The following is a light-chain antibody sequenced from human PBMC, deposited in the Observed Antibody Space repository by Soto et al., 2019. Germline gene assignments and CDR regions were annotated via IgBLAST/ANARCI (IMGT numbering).Light chain of an antibody. V-gene: IGKV1-5*01. CDR2: DAS. CDR1: QSISSW. CDR3: QPYRT. J-gene: IGKJ1*01. Sequence: DIQMTQSPSTLSASVGDRVTITFRASQSISSWLAWYQQQPGKAPKLLIYDASSLESGVPSRFSGSGSGTDVTLTISSLQPDDFATYYCQPYRTFGPGTKVEIK.